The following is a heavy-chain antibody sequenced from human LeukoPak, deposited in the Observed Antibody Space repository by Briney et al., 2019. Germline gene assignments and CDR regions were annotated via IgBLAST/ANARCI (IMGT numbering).Heavy chain of an antibody. D-gene: IGHD6-13*01. Sequence: SVTVSCEASGGTFSSYAISWVGQAPGQGLEWMGGIIPIFGTANYAQKFQGRVTITADESTSTAYMELSSLRSEDTAVYYCARALREYSSSWYGWDYYYYGMDVWGQGTTVTVSS. CDR2: IIPIFGTA. CDR1: GGTFSSYA. J-gene: IGHJ6*02. V-gene: IGHV1-69*13. CDR3: ARALREYSSSWYGWDYYYYGMDV.